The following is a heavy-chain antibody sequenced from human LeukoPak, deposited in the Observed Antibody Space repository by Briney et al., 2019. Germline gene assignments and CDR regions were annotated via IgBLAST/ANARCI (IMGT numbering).Heavy chain of an antibody. CDR3: ARGSVRGDTAMVTAWFDP. J-gene: IGHJ5*02. CDR1: GFTFSSYS. CDR2: ISSSSSYI. D-gene: IGHD5-18*01. Sequence: GGSLRLSCAASGFTFSSYSMNWVRQAPGKGLEWVSSISSSSSYIYYADSVKGRFTISRDNAKNSLYLQMNSLRAEDTAVYYCARGSVRGDTAMVTAWFDPWGQGTLVTVSS. V-gene: IGHV3-21*01.